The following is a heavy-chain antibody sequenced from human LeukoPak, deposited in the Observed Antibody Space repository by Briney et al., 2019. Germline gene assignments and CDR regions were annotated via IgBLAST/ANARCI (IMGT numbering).Heavy chain of an antibody. CDR2: ISYDGSNK. V-gene: IGHV3-30-3*01. J-gene: IGHJ4*02. D-gene: IGHD2-15*01. CDR3: ARALVVVAATPDY. Sequence: GGSLRLSCAASGFTFSSYAMHWVRQAPGKGLEGVAVISYDGSNKYYADSVKGRFTISRDNSKNTLYLQMNSLRAEDTAVYYCARALVVVAATPDYWGQGTLVTVSS. CDR1: GFTFSSYA.